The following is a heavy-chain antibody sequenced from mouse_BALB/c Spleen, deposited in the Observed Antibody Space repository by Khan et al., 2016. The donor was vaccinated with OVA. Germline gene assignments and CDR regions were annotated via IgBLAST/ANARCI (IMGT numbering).Heavy chain of an antibody. J-gene: IGHJ2*01. CDR1: GYSFTSCCV. D-gene: IGHD1-1*01. Sequence: EVKLLESGPGLVKPSQSLSLTCTVTGYSFTSCCVWYLIRPFPGNKLELMGFISYSGNTNYNPSLKSRISITLDTSTNHVFLQFNSLTTEDTATYYCARTGRIEDWGQGTTLTVSS. V-gene: IGHV3-2*02. CDR3: ARTGRIED. CDR2: ISYSGNT.